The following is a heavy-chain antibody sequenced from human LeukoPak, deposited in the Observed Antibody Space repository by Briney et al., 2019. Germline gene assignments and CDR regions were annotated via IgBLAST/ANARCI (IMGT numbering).Heavy chain of an antibody. CDR2: VFHAGST. V-gene: IGHV4-38-2*01. Sequence: SENLSLTCAVSGSSISSTYYWACIRQPPGKGLEWIGSVFHAGSTYYNPSLKSRVTVSVDTSKNQFSLKLTSVTAADTAVYYCARGDYFIDFWGQGTLVTVSS. CDR1: GSSISSTYY. J-gene: IGHJ4*02. D-gene: IGHD2/OR15-2a*01. CDR3: ARGDYFIDF.